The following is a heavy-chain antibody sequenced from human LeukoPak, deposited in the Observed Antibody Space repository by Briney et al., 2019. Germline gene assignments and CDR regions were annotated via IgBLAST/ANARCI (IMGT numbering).Heavy chain of an antibody. CDR2: ISAYNGNT. CDR3: ARESWNEGLFDY. Sequence: AASVKVSCKTSGYTFTASYIYWVRQAPGQGLEWMGWISAYNGNTNYAQKLQGRVTMTTDTSTSTAYMELRSLRSDDTAVYYCARESWNEGLFDYWGQGTLVTVSS. V-gene: IGHV1-18*04. J-gene: IGHJ4*02. CDR1: GYTFTASY. D-gene: IGHD1-1*01.